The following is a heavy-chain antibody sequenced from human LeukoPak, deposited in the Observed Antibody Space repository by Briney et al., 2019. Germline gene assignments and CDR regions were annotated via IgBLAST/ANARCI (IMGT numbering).Heavy chain of an antibody. CDR2: ISPGGST. J-gene: IGHJ4*02. V-gene: IGHV3-23*01. CDR3: AKRSGSGGPFDY. CDR1: GFTFTTYA. Sequence: HPGGSLRLSCAASGFTFTTYAMSWVRQTPGRGLEWVSNISPGGSTNYADSVKGRFTISRDNDKNTIYLQMNSLRVEDTAVYYCAKRSGSGGPFDYWGQGFLATVSS. D-gene: IGHD3-10*01.